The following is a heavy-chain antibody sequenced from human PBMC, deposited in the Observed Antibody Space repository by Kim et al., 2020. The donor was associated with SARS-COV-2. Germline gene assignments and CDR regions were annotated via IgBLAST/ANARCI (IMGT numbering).Heavy chain of an antibody. D-gene: IGHD4-17*01. Sequence: GESLKISCKGSGYSFTSYWIGWVRQMPGKGLEWMGIIYPGDSDTRYSPSFQGQVTISADKSISTAYLQWSSLKASDTAMYYCARLRSKFTVTLGHIDYWGQGTLVTVSS. J-gene: IGHJ4*02. CDR1: GYSFTSYW. CDR3: ARLRSKFTVTLGHIDY. V-gene: IGHV5-51*01. CDR2: IYPGDSDT.